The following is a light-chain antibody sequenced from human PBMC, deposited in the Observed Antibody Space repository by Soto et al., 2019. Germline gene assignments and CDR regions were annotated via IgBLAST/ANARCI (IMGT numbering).Light chain of an antibody. J-gene: IGKJ2*01. Sequence: DIQMTQSPSTLSASVGDRVTITCRASQSINSGLAWYQQKPGKAPKVLIYKASSLESGVPSRFSGSGSGTEFTLTISSLQPDDFATYYCQQYNSYPTYTFGQGTKLEIK. CDR2: KAS. V-gene: IGKV1-5*03. CDR1: QSINSG. CDR3: QQYNSYPTYT.